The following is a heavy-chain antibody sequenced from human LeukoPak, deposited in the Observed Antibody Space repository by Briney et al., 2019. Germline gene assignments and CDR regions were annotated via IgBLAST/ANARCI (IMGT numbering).Heavy chain of an antibody. D-gene: IGHD2-2*01. CDR3: AKGTSVVVPAAIAT. V-gene: IGHV3-23*01. CDR1: GFTFSSYA. CDR2: ISGSGGST. J-gene: IGHJ1*01. Sequence: GGSLRLSCAASGFTFSSYAMSWVRQAPGKGLEWVSAISGSGGSTYYADSVKGRFTISRDNSKNTLYLQMNSLRAKDTAVYYCAKGTSVVVPAAIATWGQGTLVTVSS.